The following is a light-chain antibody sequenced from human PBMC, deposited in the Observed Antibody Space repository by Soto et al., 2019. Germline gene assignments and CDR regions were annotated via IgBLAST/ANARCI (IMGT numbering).Light chain of an antibody. CDR2: GAS. J-gene: IGKJ4*01. Sequence: EIVMTQSPATLSVSPGERATLSCRASQSVRSNLAWYQQKPGQAPRLVIYGASTRATGIPARFSGSGSGTEFTLTISSLQSEDFAVYYCQQYHHWPVTFGGGTKVDI. CDR3: QQYHHWPVT. CDR1: QSVRSN. V-gene: IGKV3-15*01.